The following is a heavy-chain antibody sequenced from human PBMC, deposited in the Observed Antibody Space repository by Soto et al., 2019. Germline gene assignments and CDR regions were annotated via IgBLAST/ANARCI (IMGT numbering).Heavy chain of an antibody. CDR3: ATLPRTIERTPAAIWSFDS. Sequence: ASVKVSCKVSGYSLSDLSIHWVRQAPGKGLEWMGGLDAEDGETIYAQKLQGRGTMTEDTSTDTAYMELSSLTSEDTAMYYCATLPRTIERTPAAIWSFDSWGQGTLVNVSS. D-gene: IGHD2-2*01. CDR2: LDAEDGET. CDR1: GYSLSDLS. V-gene: IGHV1-24*01. J-gene: IGHJ4*02.